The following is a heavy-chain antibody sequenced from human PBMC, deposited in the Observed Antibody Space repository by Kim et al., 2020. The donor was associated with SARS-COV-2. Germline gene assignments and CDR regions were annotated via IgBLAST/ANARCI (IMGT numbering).Heavy chain of an antibody. CDR3: ARDRDAARRLLFFDY. Sequence: QKFQGRVTITADESTSTAYMELSSLRSEDTAVYYCARDRDAARRLLFFDYWGQGTLVTVSS. J-gene: IGHJ4*02. D-gene: IGHD6-6*01. V-gene: IGHV1-69*01.